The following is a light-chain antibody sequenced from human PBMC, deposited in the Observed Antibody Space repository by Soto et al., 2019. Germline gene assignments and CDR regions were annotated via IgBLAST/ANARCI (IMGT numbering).Light chain of an antibody. J-gene: IGKJ2*01. Sequence: EKVMTQSPATLSVSPGESATLSCRASQSVNRNLAWYQQKPGQTPRLLIYGASTRAAGVPVRFSGSGSGTDFNLTISSLQSEDFAVYYCQQYSQWPSYTFGQGTKVDIK. CDR2: GAS. CDR3: QQYSQWPSYT. V-gene: IGKV3-15*01. CDR1: QSVNRN.